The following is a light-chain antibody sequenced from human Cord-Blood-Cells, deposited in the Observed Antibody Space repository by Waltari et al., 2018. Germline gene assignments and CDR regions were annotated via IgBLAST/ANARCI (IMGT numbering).Light chain of an antibody. CDR1: SSHICCNT. CDR3: AAWDDSLNGWV. CDR2: CNN. J-gene: IGLJ3*02. V-gene: IGLV1-44*01. Sequence: QSVLTQTPSASGTPGQRVTISCSGRSSHICCNTVNWYQQLPGPAPKLLIYCNNQRPSGVPDRFSVSKSGTSASLAISGLQSEDEADYYCAAWDDSLNGWVFGGGTKLTVL.